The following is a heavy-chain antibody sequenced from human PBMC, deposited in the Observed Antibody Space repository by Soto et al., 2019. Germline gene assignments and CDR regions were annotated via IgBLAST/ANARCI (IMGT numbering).Heavy chain of an antibody. CDR3: AREDESSGYAGTFHH. J-gene: IGHJ1*01. Sequence: GGSLRLACAASGFTFSSYVIHWVRQTPDKGLEWVAFISGDESNEYYPDSVMGRFTISRDTSKNTLYLQMNSLRAEDSAVYYCAREDESSGYAGTFHHWGRGTLVTVSS. CDR1: GFTFSSYV. CDR2: ISGDESNE. D-gene: IGHD3-22*01. V-gene: IGHV3-30-3*01.